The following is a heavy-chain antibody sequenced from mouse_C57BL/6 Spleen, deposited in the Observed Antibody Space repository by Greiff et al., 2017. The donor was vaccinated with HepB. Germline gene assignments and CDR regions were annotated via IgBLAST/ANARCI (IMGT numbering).Heavy chain of an antibody. Sequence: QVQLQQPGAELVKPGASVKLSCKASGYTFTSYWMHWVKQRPGQGLEWIGMIHPNSGSTNYNEKFKSKATLTVDKSSSTAYMQLSSLTSEDSAVYYCASGCPSDYAMDYWGQGTSVTVSS. CDR1: GYTFTSYW. CDR3: ASGCPSDYAMDY. CDR2: IHPNSGST. D-gene: IGHD3-2*02. J-gene: IGHJ4*01. V-gene: IGHV1-64*01.